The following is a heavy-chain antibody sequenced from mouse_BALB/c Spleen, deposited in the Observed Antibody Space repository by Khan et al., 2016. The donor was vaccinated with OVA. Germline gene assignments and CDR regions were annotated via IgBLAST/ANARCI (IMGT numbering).Heavy chain of an antibody. Sequence: VQLKESGPSLVKPSQTLSLTCSVSGDSITSGYWNWIRKFPGNELDYMGYISYSGGAYYNPSLKSRIPITRDTSKNQYYLQLNSVTTEDTATYYCARFRNYASAMDYWGQGTSVTVSS. CDR3: ARFRNYASAMDY. CDR2: ISYSGGA. D-gene: IGHD1-1*01. J-gene: IGHJ4*01. CDR1: GDSITSGY. V-gene: IGHV3-8*02.